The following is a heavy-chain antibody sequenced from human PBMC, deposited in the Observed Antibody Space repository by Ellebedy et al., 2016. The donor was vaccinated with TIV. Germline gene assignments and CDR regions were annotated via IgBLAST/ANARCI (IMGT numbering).Heavy chain of an antibody. CDR3: ARDSGGKLLWFGEIFDY. D-gene: IGHD3-10*01. CDR2: IYYSGST. J-gene: IGHJ4*02. Sequence: SETLSLTXTVSGGSISSYYWSWIRQPPGKGLEWIGYIYYSGSTNYNPSLKSRVTISVDTSKNQFSLKLSSVTAADTAVYYCARDSGGKLLWFGEIFDYWGQGTLVTVSS. CDR1: GGSISSYY. V-gene: IGHV4-59*01.